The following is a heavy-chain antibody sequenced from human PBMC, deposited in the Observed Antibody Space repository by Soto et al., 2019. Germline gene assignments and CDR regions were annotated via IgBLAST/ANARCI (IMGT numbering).Heavy chain of an antibody. D-gene: IGHD6-19*01. V-gene: IGHV1-3*05. Sequence: QVQLVQSGAEEKKPGASVKVSCKASGYTFTSYAMHWVRQAPGQRLEWMGWINAGNGNTKYSQKFQGRVTITRDTSASKADMELSSLRSEDTAVYYCARGGGWYVWFDPWGQGTLVTVSS. CDR3: ARGGGWYVWFDP. CDR2: INAGNGNT. J-gene: IGHJ5*02. CDR1: GYTFTSYA.